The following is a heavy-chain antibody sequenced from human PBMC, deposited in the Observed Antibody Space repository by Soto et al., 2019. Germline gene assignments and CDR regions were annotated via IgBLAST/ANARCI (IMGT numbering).Heavy chain of an antibody. CDR1: GYTFTSYG. J-gene: IGHJ4*02. CDR2: ISAYNGNT. CDR3: ARDQSYGGAFDY. D-gene: IGHD2-21*01. V-gene: IGHV1-18*01. Sequence: QVHLVQSGAEVKKPGASVKVSCKSSGYTFTSYGISWVRQAPGQGLEWMGWISAYNGNTNYVQKLQGRVTMTTDTATSTAYMELRSLRSDDTAVYYCARDQSYGGAFDYWGQGTLVTVSS.